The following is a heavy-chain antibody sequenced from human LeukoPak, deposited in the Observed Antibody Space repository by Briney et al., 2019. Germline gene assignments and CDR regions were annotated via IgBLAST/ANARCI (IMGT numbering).Heavy chain of an antibody. CDR2: IYHSGST. Sequence: PSETLSLTCAVSGGSISSGGYSWSWIRQPPGKGLEWIGYIYHSGSTYYNPSLKSRVTISVDRSKNQFSLKLSSVTAAVTAVYYCARGANYYDSSGYPHDAFDIWGQGTMVTVSS. V-gene: IGHV4-30-2*01. D-gene: IGHD3-22*01. CDR1: GGSISSGGYS. J-gene: IGHJ3*02. CDR3: ARGANYYDSSGYPHDAFDI.